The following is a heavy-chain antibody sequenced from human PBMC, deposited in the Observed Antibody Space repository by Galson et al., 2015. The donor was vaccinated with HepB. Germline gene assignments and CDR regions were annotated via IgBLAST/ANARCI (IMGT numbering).Heavy chain of an antibody. CDR1: GYTFTGYY. CDR2: INPNSGGT. CDR3: ARGGPRITMIVVVIGSWFDI. D-gene: IGHD3-22*01. V-gene: IGHV1-2*06. J-gene: IGHJ3*02. Sequence: SVKVSCKASGYTFTGYYMHWVRQAPGQGLEWMGRINPNSGGTNYAQKFQGRVTMTRDTSISTAYMELSRLRSDDTAVYYCARGGPRITMIVVVIGSWFDIWGQGTMVTVSS.